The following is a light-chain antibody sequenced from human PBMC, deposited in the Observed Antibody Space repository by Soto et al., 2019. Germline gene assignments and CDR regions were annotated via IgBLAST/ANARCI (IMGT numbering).Light chain of an antibody. V-gene: IGKV1-27*01. CDR2: AAS. Sequence: DMHITQCPSSLSAAVGDRVTISCRASQGIANYLAWYQQKPGKVPKLLIYAASTLEPGVPSRFSGSGFGTDFTLSISSLQPEDFATYYCQKYNGAPFTFGPGTKVDIK. CDR1: QGIANY. J-gene: IGKJ3*01. CDR3: QKYNGAPFT.